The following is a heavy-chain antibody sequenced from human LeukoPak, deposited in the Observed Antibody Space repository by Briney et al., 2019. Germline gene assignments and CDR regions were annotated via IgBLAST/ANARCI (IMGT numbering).Heavy chain of an antibody. Sequence: GGSLRLSCAASGFTFNKYAIHWARQAPGKGLDWVAVISNDGSKKYYADSVKGRFTISRDNSKNTLSLQVSSLRTEDTAVYYCAKDRYSYAFEYSDSWGQGTLVTVSS. CDR1: GFTFNKYA. CDR3: AKDRYSYAFEYSDS. D-gene: IGHD5-18*01. J-gene: IGHJ4*02. V-gene: IGHV3-30*04. CDR2: ISNDGSKK.